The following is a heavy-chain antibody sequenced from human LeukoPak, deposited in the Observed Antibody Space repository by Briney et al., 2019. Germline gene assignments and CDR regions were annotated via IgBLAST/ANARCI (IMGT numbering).Heavy chain of an antibody. CDR3: ARALVPRAFDI. J-gene: IGHJ3*02. CDR1: GFTFSSYS. D-gene: IGHD6-6*01. Sequence: QSGGSLRLSCAASGFTFSSYSMNWVRQAPGKGLEWVSYISSSSSTIYHADSVKGRFTISRDNAKNSLYLQMNSLRAEDTAVYYCARALVPRAFDIWGQGTMVTVSS. V-gene: IGHV3-48*01. CDR2: ISSSSSTI.